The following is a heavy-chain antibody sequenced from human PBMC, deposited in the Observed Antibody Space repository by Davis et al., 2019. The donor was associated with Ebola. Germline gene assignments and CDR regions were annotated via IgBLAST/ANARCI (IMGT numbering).Heavy chain of an antibody. Sequence: MPSETLSLTCTVSGGSIISSSSYWGWIRQPPRKGLEWIGSIYYSGITYYNPSLKSRVTISVDTSENQFSLKLSSVTAADTAVYYCARHYDFWSGYRAPTPFDPWGQGTLVTVSS. CDR3: ARHYDFWSGYRAPTPFDP. D-gene: IGHD3-3*01. CDR1: GGSIISSSSY. J-gene: IGHJ5*02. CDR2: IYYSGIT. V-gene: IGHV4-39*01.